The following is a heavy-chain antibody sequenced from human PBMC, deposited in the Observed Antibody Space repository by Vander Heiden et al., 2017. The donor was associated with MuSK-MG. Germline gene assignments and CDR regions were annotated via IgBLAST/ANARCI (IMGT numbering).Heavy chain of an antibody. V-gene: IGHV3-11*01. CDR3: ARLAHDWFDP. J-gene: IGHJ5*02. Sequence: QVQLVESGGGLVKPPGSLRLSCPASGFSFSDYYMSWIRQAPGKGLEWISYISMSGTTIYYADSVKGRFTISRDNAKNSLYLQMNSLRVEDTAVYYCARLAHDWFDPWGQGTLVTVSS. CDR1: GFSFSDYY. CDR2: ISMSGTTI.